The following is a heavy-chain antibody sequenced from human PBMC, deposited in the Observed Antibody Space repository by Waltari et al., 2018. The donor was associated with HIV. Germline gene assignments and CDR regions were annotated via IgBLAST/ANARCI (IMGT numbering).Heavy chain of an antibody. Sequence: QVQLQESGPGLVKSSETLSLTCVVSGGSISSYNWWGWVRQPPGRGLEWIGEMYHSGSTNDNSSLESRASISIDKSRNRFSRKLTSVTAADTAVYYCAGVVGGDYAWSWFDRWGQGILVTVST. J-gene: IGHJ5*02. D-gene: IGHD2-21*02. CDR2: MYHSGST. CDR1: GGSISSYNW. CDR3: AGVVGGDYAWSWFDR. V-gene: IGHV4-4*02.